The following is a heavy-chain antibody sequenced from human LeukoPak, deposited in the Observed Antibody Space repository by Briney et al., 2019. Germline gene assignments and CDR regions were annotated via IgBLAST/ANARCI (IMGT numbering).Heavy chain of an antibody. CDR2: INPNSGGT. CDR1: GYTFTGYY. V-gene: IGHV1-2*02. Sequence: ASVKVSCKASGYTFTGYYMHWVRQDPGQGLEWMGWINPNSGGTNYAQKFQGRVTMTRDTSISTAYMELSSLRSEDTAVYHCARDGSSSGWFDPWGQGTLVTVSS. D-gene: IGHD6-6*01. J-gene: IGHJ5*02. CDR3: ARDGSSSGWFDP.